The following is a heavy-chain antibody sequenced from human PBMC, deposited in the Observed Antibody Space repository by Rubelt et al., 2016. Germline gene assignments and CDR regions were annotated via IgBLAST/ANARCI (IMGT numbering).Heavy chain of an antibody. J-gene: IGHJ4*02. Sequence: EVQLVQSGGDLVQPGGSLRLSCAASGFTFSRYAMSWVRQAPGKGLEWVSVIDYSGTSTYYADSVKGRFTISRDNSKNTLNRQMTSLRAEDTAVYYCAKGEGSWYDSPDYWGQGTLVTVSS. D-gene: IGHD6-13*01. CDR2: IDYSGTST. CDR3: AKGEGSWYDSPDY. V-gene: IGHV3-23*04. CDR1: GFTFSRYA.